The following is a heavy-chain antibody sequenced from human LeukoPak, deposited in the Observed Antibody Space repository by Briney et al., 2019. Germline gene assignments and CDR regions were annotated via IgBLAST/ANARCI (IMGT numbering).Heavy chain of an antibody. Sequence: GASVKVSCKASGYTFTSYYMHWVRQAPGQGLEWMGIINPSGGSTSYAQKFQGRVTMTRDMSTSTVYMELSSLRSEDTAVYYCASGPMVRGVIYYYMDVWGKGTTVTVSS. CDR3: ASGPMVRGVIYYYMDV. CDR2: INPSGGST. CDR1: GYTFTSYY. J-gene: IGHJ6*03. D-gene: IGHD3-10*01. V-gene: IGHV1-46*01.